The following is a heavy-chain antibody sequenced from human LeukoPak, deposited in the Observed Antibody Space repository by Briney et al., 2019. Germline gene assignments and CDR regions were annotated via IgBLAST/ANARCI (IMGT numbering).Heavy chain of an antibody. Sequence: PSETLSLTCAVYGGSFSGYYWSWIRQPPGKGPEWIGEINHSGSTNYNPSLKSRVTISVDTSKNQFSLKLSSVTAADTAVYYCARGRWFGELLWGFFDYWGQGTLVTVSS. CDR2: INHSGST. CDR3: ARGRWFGELLWGFFDY. J-gene: IGHJ4*02. CDR1: GGSFSGYY. D-gene: IGHD3-10*01. V-gene: IGHV4-34*01.